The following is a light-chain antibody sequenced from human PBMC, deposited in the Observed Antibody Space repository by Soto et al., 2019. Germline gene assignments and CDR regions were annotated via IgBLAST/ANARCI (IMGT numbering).Light chain of an antibody. Sequence: IQMTQSPSSLSASVGDRVTITCRASQSISSYLNWYQQKPGKAPKLLIYAASSLQSGVPSRFSGSGSGTDFTLTISSLQPEDFASYFCQQTYGAPPAFDGGTKVDIK. CDR2: AAS. CDR3: QQTYGAPPA. CDR1: QSISSY. J-gene: IGKJ4*01. V-gene: IGKV1-39*01.